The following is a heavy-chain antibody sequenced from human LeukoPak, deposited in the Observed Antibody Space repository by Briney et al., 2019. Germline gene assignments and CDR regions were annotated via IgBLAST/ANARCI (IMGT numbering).Heavy chain of an antibody. V-gene: IGHV1-69*01. D-gene: IGHD3-22*01. Sequence: SVKVSCKAPGGTFSSYAISWVRQAPGQGLEWMGGIIPIFGTANYAQKFQGRVTITADESTSTAYMELSSLRSDDTAVYYCARDRNYDPDYWGQGTLVTVSS. J-gene: IGHJ4*02. CDR3: ARDRNYDPDY. CDR2: IIPIFGTA. CDR1: GGTFSSYA.